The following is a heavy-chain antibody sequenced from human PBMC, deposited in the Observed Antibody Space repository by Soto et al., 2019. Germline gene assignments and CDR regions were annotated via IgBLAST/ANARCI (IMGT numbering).Heavy chain of an antibody. D-gene: IGHD5-12*01. Sequence: GGSLRLSCAASGFTFSDYYMSWIRRAPGKGLEWVSYTSSSGSTIYYADSVKGRFTISRDNAKNSLYLQMNSLRAEDTAVYYCARAVATMVYYYYYYMDVWGKGTTVTVSS. CDR2: TSSSGSTI. J-gene: IGHJ6*03. CDR1: GFTFSDYY. V-gene: IGHV3-11*01. CDR3: ARAVATMVYYYYYYMDV.